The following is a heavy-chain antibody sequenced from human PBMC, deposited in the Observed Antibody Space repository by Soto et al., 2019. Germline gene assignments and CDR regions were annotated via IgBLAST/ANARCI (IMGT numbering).Heavy chain of an antibody. D-gene: IGHD1-26*01. J-gene: IGHJ4*02. CDR3: ARDRGGSYVEYYFDY. CDR2: ISSSGSTI. CDR1: GFTFSSYE. V-gene: IGHV3-48*03. Sequence: EVQLVESGGGLVQPGGSLRLSCAASGFTFSSYEMNWVRQAPGKGLEWVSYISSSGSTIYYADAVKGRFTISRDNAKNSLYLQMNSLRAEDTAVYYCARDRGGSYVEYYFDYWGQGTLVTVSS.